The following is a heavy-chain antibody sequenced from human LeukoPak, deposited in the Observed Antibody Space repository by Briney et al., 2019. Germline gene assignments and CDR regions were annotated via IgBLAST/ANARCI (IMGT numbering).Heavy chain of an antibody. Sequence: GGSLRLSCAASGFTFSSYEMNWVRQAPGKGLEWVAVISYDGSNKYYADSVKGRFTISRDNSKNTLYLQMNSLRAEDTAVYYCAKDWGQWLVYLDYWGQGTLVTVSS. CDR2: ISYDGSNK. CDR3: AKDWGQWLVYLDY. CDR1: GFTFSSYE. D-gene: IGHD6-19*01. J-gene: IGHJ4*02. V-gene: IGHV3-30*18.